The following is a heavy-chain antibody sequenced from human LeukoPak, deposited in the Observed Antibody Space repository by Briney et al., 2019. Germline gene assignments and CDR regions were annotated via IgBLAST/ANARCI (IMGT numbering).Heavy chain of an antibody. J-gene: IGHJ4*02. CDR3: ARSSSSRTTSFDN. D-gene: IGHD4-17*01. CDR2: ISGSGDYT. Sequence: GGSLRLSCVASGFTFSSYAMSWVRQAPGKGLEWVSAISGSGDYTYYADSEKGRFTISRDNSRKTLYLQINSLTAEDTAVYYCARSSSSRTTSFDNWGQGTLVTVSS. CDR1: GFTFSSYA. V-gene: IGHV3-23*01.